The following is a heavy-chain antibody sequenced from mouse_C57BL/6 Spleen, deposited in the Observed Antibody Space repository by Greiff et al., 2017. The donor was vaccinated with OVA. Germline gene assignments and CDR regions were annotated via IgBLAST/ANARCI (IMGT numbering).Heavy chain of an antibody. J-gene: IGHJ2*01. Sequence: EVQLQQSGAELVRPGASVKLSCTASGFTIKDYYMHWVKQRPEQGLEWIGWIDPENGDTKYDSKFQGKATITADTSSNTAYLQLSSLTSEDTAVYDCTTGGYFDDWGQGTTLTVSS. CDR1: GFTIKDYY. V-gene: IGHV14-4*01. CDR3: TTGGYFDD. CDR2: IDPENGDT.